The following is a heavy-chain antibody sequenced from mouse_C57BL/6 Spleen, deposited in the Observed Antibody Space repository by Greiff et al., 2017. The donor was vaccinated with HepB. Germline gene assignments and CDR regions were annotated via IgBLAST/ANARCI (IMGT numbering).Heavy chain of an antibody. Sequence: VKLVESGPELVRPGVSVKISCKGSGYTFTDYAMHWVKQSHAKSLEWIGVISTYYGDASYNQKFKDKATMTVDKSSSTAYMELARLTSEDSAVYYCARRVIYYYGSYYAMDYWGQGTSVTVSS. CDR1: GYTFTDYA. CDR2: ISTYYGDA. D-gene: IGHD1-1*01. CDR3: ARRVIYYYGSYYAMDY. V-gene: IGHV1-67*01. J-gene: IGHJ4*01.